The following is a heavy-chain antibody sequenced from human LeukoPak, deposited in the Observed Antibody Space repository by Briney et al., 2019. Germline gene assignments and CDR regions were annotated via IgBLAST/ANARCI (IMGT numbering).Heavy chain of an antibody. D-gene: IGHD3-16*01. J-gene: IGHJ4*02. CDR2: ISSSGSST. Sequence: GGSLRLSCAASGFTFSSYEMNWVRQAPGKGLDQVSYISSSGSSTYYADSVKGRFTISRDNAKSSLYLQMNSLRAEDTAVYYCARATLGLDYWGQGTLVTVSS. CDR3: ARATLGLDY. CDR1: GFTFSSYE. V-gene: IGHV3-48*03.